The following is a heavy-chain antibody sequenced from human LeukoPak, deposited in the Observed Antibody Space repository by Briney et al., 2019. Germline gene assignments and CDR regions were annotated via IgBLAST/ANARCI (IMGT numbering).Heavy chain of an antibody. J-gene: IGHJ4*02. Sequence: SETLSLTCTVSGGSISSYYWSWIRQPPGKGLEWIGYIYYSGSTNYNPSLKSRVTISVDTSKNQFSLKLSSVTAADTAVYYCARYRLYGDPTFFDYWGQGTLVTVSS. D-gene: IGHD4-17*01. CDR2: IYYSGST. CDR1: GGSISSYY. CDR3: ARYRLYGDPTFFDY. V-gene: IGHV4-59*08.